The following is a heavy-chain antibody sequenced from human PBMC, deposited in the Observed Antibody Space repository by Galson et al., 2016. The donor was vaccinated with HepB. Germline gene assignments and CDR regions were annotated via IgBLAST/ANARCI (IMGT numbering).Heavy chain of an antibody. J-gene: IGHJ4*02. Sequence: SLRLSCAASGFTFSNYAMSWVRQAPGKGLEWVSAISGSGNRTYYADSVHGRFSISRDNSRNTVHLQMNSLRGEDTAVYYGAKRRGRYDQFDYWGQGTLVTVSS. CDR2: ISGSGNRT. D-gene: IGHD3-22*01. V-gene: IGHV3-23*01. CDR3: AKRRGRYDQFDY. CDR1: GFTFSNYA.